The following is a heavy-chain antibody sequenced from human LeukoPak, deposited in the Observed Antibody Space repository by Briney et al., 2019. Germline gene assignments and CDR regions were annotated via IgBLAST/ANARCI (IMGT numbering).Heavy chain of an antibody. D-gene: IGHD6-19*01. V-gene: IGHV3-21*01. CDR3: ATTLTRDSSGSYGALDY. CDR2: ISDISDYI. Sequence: GGSLRLSRAASGLTFSSNSMNWVRQAPGKGLEWVSSISDISDYIYYADSVKGRFTISRDNGKNSLYLQMNSLRVEDTAVYYCATTLTRDSSGSYGALDYWGQGALVTVSS. CDR1: GLTFSSNS. J-gene: IGHJ4*02.